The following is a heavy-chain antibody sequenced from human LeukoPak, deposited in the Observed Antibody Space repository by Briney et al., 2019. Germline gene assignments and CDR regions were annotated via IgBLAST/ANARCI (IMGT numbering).Heavy chain of an antibody. D-gene: IGHD3-22*01. CDR2: IYSGGST. V-gene: IGHV3-53*01. CDR1: GFTVSSNY. J-gene: IGHJ3*02. CDR3: ARGDHDSYGYYSLAFDI. Sequence: GGSLRLSCAASGFTVSSNYMSWVRQAPGKGLEWVSVIYSGGSTYYADSVKGRFTISRDNSKNTLYLQMNSLRAEDTAVYYCARGDHDSYGYYSLAFDIWGQGTMVTVSS.